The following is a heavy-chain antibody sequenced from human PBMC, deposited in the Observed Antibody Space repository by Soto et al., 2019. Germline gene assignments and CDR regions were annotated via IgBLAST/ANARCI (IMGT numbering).Heavy chain of an antibody. D-gene: IGHD2-2*01. CDR3: ARDHIVVVPAAHYYYGMDV. CDR1: GYSISSGYY. Sequence: KPSETLSLTCAVSGYSISSGYYWGWIRQPPGKGLEWIGSIYHSGSTYYNPSLKSRVTISVDTSKNQFSLKLSSVTAADTAVYYCARDHIVVVPAAHYYYGMDVWGQGTTVTVSS. J-gene: IGHJ6*02. CDR2: IYHSGST. V-gene: IGHV4-38-2*02.